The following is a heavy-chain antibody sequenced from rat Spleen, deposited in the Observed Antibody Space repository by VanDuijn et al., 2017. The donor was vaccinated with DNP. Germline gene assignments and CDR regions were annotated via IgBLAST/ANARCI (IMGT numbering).Heavy chain of an antibody. Sequence: QVQLKESGPGLVQPSQTLSLTCTVAGFSLTNYNVHWVRQPPGKGLEWMGVIWTGGSTEYNSALTSRLSISRDTSKSQVFLKMNSLQTEDTATYYCARSYYGYKAYFDYWGQGVMVTVSS. CDR3: ARSYYGYKAYFDY. D-gene: IGHD1-9*01. CDR2: IWTGGST. CDR1: GFSLTNYN. V-gene: IGHV2-30*01. J-gene: IGHJ2*01.